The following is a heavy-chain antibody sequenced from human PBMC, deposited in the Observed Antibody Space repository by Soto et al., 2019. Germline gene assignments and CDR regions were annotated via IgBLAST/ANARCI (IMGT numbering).Heavy chain of an antibody. D-gene: IGHD6-13*01. Sequence: GGSLRLSCAASGFTFSSYGMHWVRQAPGKGLEWVAVIWYDGSNKYYADSVKGRFTISRDNSKNTLYLQMNSLRAEDTAVYYCARDGPIIAAAGRYYYYYGMDVWGQGTTVTVSS. CDR2: IWYDGSNK. J-gene: IGHJ6*02. V-gene: IGHV3-33*01. CDR1: GFTFSSYG. CDR3: ARDGPIIAAAGRYYYYYGMDV.